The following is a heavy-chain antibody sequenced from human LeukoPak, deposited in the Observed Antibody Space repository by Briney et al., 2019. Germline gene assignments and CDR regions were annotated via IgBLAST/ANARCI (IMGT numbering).Heavy chain of an antibody. CDR2: IYYSGST. D-gene: IGHD5-18*01. CDR3: ARVGYSYGYDYYYYMDV. Sequence: SETLSLTCTVSGGSISSYYWSWIRRPPGKGLEWIGYIYYSGSTNYNPSLKSRVTISVDTSKNQFSLKLSSVTAADTAVYYCARVGYSYGYDYYYYMDVWGKGTTVTVSS. CDR1: GGSISSYY. V-gene: IGHV4-59*01. J-gene: IGHJ6*03.